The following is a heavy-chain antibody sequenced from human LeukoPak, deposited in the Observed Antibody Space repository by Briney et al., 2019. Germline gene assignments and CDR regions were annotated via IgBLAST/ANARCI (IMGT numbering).Heavy chain of an antibody. CDR2: IIPIFGTA. CDR1: GGTFSSYA. CDR3: ARDLSWSGSPGIAAARLPLDY. Sequence: SVNVSCKASGGTFSSYAISWVRQAPGQGLEWMGGIIPIFGTANYAQKFQGRVTITADESTSTAYMELSSLRSEDTAVYYCARDLSWSGSPGIAAARLPLDYWGQGTLVTVSS. J-gene: IGHJ4*02. V-gene: IGHV1-69*13. D-gene: IGHD6-13*01.